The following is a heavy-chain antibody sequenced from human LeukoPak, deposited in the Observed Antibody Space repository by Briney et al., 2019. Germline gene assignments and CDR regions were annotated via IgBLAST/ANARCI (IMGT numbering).Heavy chain of an antibody. CDR2: IYPGDSDMQPADSDI. Sequence: GESLKISCKGSGYSFTSYWIGWVRQMPGKGLEWMGIIYPGDSDMQPADSDIRYSPSFQGHVAISVDKSISTSYLQWSSLQASDTAIYYCARQSPSNCGGDCYIDYWGQGTLVTVSS. CDR1: GYSFTSYW. V-gene: IGHV5-51*01. D-gene: IGHD2-21*02. J-gene: IGHJ4*02. CDR3: ARQSPSNCGGDCYIDY.